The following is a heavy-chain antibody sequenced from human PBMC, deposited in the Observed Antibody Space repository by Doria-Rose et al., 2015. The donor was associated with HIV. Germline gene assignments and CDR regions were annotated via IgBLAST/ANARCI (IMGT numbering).Heavy chain of an antibody. CDR3: ARIKSSRWYHKYYFDF. D-gene: IGHD6-13*01. V-gene: IGHV2-26*01. J-gene: IGHJ4*02. CDR1: GVSLSSPGMG. Sequence: QITLKESGPVLVKPTETLTLTCTVSGVSLSSPGMGVSWIRQPPGKALEWLANIFPDDERSYKTSLKSRLTISRGTSKSQVVLTMTDMDPVDTATYYCARIKSSRWYHKYYFDFWGQGTLVIASA. CDR2: IFPDDER.